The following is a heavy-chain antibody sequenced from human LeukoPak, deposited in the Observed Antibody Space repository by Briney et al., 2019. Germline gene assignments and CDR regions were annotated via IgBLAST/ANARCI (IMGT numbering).Heavy chain of an antibody. CDR2: INPNSGGT. CDR3: ARGSGYSYGDDAFDI. D-gene: IGHD5-18*01. V-gene: IGHV1-2*02. CDR1: GYTFTGYY. J-gene: IGHJ3*02. Sequence: ASVKVSCKASGYTFTGYYMHWVRQAPGQGLEWMGWINPNSGGTNYAQKFQGRVTMTRDTSISTAYMELSSLRSEDTAVYYCARGSGYSYGDDAFDIWGQGTMVTVSS.